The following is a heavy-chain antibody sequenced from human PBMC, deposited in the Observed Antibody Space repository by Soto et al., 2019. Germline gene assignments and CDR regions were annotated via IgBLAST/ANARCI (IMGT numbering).Heavy chain of an antibody. D-gene: IGHD3-16*01. CDR2: INPNGGST. J-gene: IGHJ3*02. CDR1: GYSFTSQY. V-gene: IGHV1-46*03. CDR3: ARGPGPPPGGGGTEPLDI. Sequence: QVQLVQSGAEVKKPGASVKISCEASGYSFTSQYVHWVRQAPGQGLEWRGIINPNGGSTTYDQKVQGRGTRPGGTSTSTVYRGLGSLTSEDPAVYYGARGPGPPPGGGGTEPLDIWGQGTMVTVAS.